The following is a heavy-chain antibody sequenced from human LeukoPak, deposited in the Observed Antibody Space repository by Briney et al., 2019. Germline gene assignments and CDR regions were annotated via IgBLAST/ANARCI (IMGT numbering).Heavy chain of an antibody. J-gene: IGHJ4*02. D-gene: IGHD6-19*01. CDR2: IDSSGIT. CDR1: GGSISSFY. Sequence: SEALSLTCTVSGGSISSFYYTWIRQPPGKGLEWIGYIDSSGITNYNSSLNSRVTISLDTSQNQFSLKLNSVTAADTAVYYCATVASGWYPDYWGQGALVTVAS. V-gene: IGHV4-59*01. CDR3: ATVASGWYPDY.